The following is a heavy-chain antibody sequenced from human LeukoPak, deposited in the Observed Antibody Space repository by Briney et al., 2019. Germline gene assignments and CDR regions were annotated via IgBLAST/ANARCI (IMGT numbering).Heavy chain of an antibody. J-gene: IGHJ6*02. CDR1: GGSISSGGYS. CDR2: IYHSGST. V-gene: IGHV4-30-2*01. CDR3: ARGGSGPLDGMDV. Sequence: SETLSLTCAVSGGSISSGGYSWSWIRQPPGKGLEWIGYIYHSGSTYYNPSLKSRATISVDRSKNQFSLKLSSVTAADTAVYYCARGGSGPLDGMDVWGQGTTVTVSS. D-gene: IGHD6-25*01.